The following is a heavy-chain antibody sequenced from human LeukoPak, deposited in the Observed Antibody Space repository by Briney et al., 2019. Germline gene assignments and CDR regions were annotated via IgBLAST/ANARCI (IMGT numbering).Heavy chain of an antibody. J-gene: IGHJ4*02. CDR1: GFTFRTCE. V-gene: IGHV3-48*03. CDR2: ISGSGNKI. D-gene: IGHD2-21*01. Sequence: GGSLRLSCAASGFTFRTCEMIWVRQAPGKGLEWVSYISGSGNKIYYADSVKGRFTISRDNARNSLYLQMNSLRVEGTALYYCARESGLGVISPYSDFWGQGTLVTVSP. CDR3: ARESGLGVISPYSDF.